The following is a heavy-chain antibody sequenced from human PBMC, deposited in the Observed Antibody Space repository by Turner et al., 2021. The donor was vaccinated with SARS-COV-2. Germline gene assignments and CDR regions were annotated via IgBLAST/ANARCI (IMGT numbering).Heavy chain of an antibody. D-gene: IGHD3-22*01. Sequence: QLQLQESGPGLVKPSETLSLTCTVSGGSISSSSYSWGWSRQPPGKGLEWIGSIYYSGSTYYNPSLKSRVTISVDTSKNQFSLKLSSVTAADTAVYYCAGEEVVFRASHTLYYYGMDVWGQGTTVTVSS. CDR3: AGEEVVFRASHTLYYYGMDV. CDR1: GGSISSSSYS. V-gene: IGHV4-39*01. CDR2: IYYSGST. J-gene: IGHJ6*02.